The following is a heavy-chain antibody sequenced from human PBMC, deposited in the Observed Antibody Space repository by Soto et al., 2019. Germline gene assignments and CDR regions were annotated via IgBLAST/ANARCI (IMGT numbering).Heavy chain of an antibody. V-gene: IGHV1-46*01. J-gene: IGHJ4*02. CDR3: ARDSRDYYDSSGYYHFDY. D-gene: IGHD3-22*01. CDR1: GYTFTSYY. Sequence: ASVKVSCKASGYTFTSYYMHWVRQAPGQGLEWMGIINPSGGSTSYAQKFQGRVTMTRDTSTSTVYMELSSLRSEDTAVYYCARDSRDYYDSSGYYHFDYWGQGTLVTVS. CDR2: INPSGGST.